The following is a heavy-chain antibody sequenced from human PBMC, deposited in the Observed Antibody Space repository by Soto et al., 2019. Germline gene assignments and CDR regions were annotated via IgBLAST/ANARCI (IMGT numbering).Heavy chain of an antibody. D-gene: IGHD2-2*01. CDR3: ARGVRGCSSTSCSYDIDY. CDR1: GGSFSGYY. CDR2: INHSGST. J-gene: IGHJ4*02. Sequence: QVQLQQWGAGLLKPSETLSLTCAVYGGSFSGYYWSWIRQPPGKGLEWIGEINHSGSTTYNPSLKSRLTIAVDTSKNQFSLKLSSVTAADTAVYCCARGVRGCSSTSCSYDIDYWGQGTLVTVSS. V-gene: IGHV4-34*01.